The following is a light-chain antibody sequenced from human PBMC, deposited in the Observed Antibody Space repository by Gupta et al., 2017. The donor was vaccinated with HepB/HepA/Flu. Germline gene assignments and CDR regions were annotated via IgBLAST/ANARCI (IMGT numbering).Light chain of an antibody. CDR3: QQYFSSPLS. V-gene: IGKV4-1*01. Sequence: DIVKNQSPHSLALSLGARATINCKSSQNILSRSNNKNYLAWYQQKAGQPPKLPIYWASTRESGVPDRFSGSGSAPDFTLTISSLQAEDVAIYSCQQYFSSPLSFGGGTKVEI. CDR1: QNILSRSNNKNY. CDR2: WAS. J-gene: IGKJ4*01.